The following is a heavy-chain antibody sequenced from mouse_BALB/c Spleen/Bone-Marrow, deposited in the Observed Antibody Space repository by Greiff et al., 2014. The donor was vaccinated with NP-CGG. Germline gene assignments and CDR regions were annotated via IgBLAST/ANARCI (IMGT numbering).Heavy chain of an antibody. V-gene: IGHV1-54*01. Sequence: VQLQQSGAELVRPGTSVKVSCKASGYAFTNYLIDWVKQRPGQGLEWIGVINPGSGGTNYNEKFKGKATLTADKSSSTAYMQLMSLTSDDAEDYSRARDGDYDEGDALDYWGQGTSVTVSS. D-gene: IGHD2-4*01. J-gene: IGHJ4*01. CDR2: INPGSGGT. CDR1: GYAFTNYL. CDR3: ARDGDYDEGDALDY.